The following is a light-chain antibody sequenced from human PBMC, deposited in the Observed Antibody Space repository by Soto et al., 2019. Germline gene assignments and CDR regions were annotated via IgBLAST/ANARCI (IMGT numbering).Light chain of an antibody. Sequence: DIQVTQSPFSLSASVGDRVTITCRASESISNYLNWYQQKPGKAPKLVIHAASSLQSGVPSRFSGSGSGTDFTLTISSLQPEDVATYYCQRSIITPRTFGQGTKVELK. V-gene: IGKV1-39*01. CDR2: AAS. J-gene: IGKJ1*01. CDR1: ESISNY. CDR3: QRSIITPRT.